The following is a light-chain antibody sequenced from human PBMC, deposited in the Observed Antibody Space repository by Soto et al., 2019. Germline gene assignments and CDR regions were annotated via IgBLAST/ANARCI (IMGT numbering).Light chain of an antibody. CDR1: QSVGSNY. V-gene: IGKV3-20*01. J-gene: IGKJ1*01. CDR3: QQYGTSSWT. Sequence: EIVLTQSPGTLSLSPGERATLSCRASQSVGSNYLAWYQQKHGQAPRLLIYGASSRATGVPDRFSGSGSGTDFTLTISRLEPEDFAVYYCQQYGTSSWTFGQGTKVEIK. CDR2: GAS.